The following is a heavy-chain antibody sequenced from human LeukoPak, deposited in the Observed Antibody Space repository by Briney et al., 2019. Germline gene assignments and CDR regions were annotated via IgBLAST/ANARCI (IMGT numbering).Heavy chain of an antibody. CDR2: INPSGGST. V-gene: IGHV1-46*01. J-gene: IGHJ4*02. CDR3: ARGVAVYYFDY. CDR1: GYTFTSYA. Sequence: ASVKVSCKASGYTFTSYAMNWVRQAPGQGLEWMGIINPSGGSTSYAQKFQGRVTMTRDMSTSTVYMELSSLRSEDTAVYYCARGVAVYYFDYWGQGTLVTVSS. D-gene: IGHD2-15*01.